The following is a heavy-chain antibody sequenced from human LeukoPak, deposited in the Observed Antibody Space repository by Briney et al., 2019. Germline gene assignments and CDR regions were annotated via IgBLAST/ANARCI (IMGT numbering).Heavy chain of an antibody. CDR3: VRTQPRSRLLDR. CDR1: ELSVSDNY. J-gene: IGHJ5*02. CDR2: LYSGGNT. Sequence: EGSLRLSCAASELSVSDNYMSWVRQAPGKGLEWVSILYSGGNTYYTDSVKGRFTISRDTSKNTLYPQMDSLRADDTAVYYCVRTQPRSRLLDRWGQGTLVTVSS. D-gene: IGHD1-26*01. V-gene: IGHV3-53*01.